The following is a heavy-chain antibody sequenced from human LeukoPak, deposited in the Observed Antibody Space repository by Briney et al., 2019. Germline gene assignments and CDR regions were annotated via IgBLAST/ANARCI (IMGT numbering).Heavy chain of an antibody. CDR1: GFTFSSYG. D-gene: IGHD3-9*01. CDR3: AKPQLRYFDWAPDAFDI. V-gene: IGHV3-23*01. CDR2: ISGSGGST. J-gene: IGHJ3*02. Sequence: GGSLRLSCAASGFTFSSYGMSWVRQAPGKGLEWVAAISGSGGSTYYADSVKGRFTISRDNSKNTLYLQMNSLRAEDTAVYYCAKPQLRYFDWAPDAFDIWGQGTMVTVSS.